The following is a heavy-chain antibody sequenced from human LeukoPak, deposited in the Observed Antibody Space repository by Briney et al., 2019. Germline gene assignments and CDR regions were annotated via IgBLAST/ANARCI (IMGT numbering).Heavy chain of an antibody. CDR2: IYYSGST. CDR1: GGSISSGDYY. J-gene: IGHJ4*02. D-gene: IGHD3-22*01. V-gene: IGHV4-30-4*01. Sequence: SQTLSLTCTVSGGSISSGDYYWSWLRQPPGTGLEWIGYIYYSGSTYYNPSLKSRVTISVDTSKNQFSLKLSSVTAADTAVYYCARVDSSGYYYRREFRYWGQGTLVTVSS. CDR3: ARVDSSGYYYRREFRY.